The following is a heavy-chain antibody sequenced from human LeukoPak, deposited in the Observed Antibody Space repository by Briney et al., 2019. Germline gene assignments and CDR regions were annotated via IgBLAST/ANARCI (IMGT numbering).Heavy chain of an antibody. CDR1: GFTFSGYA. Sequence: GGSLRLSCAASGFTFSGYAMSWVRQAPGKGLEWVSAIVGGGGTTFYADSVKGRFTISRDNSKNTVYLQMNGLRAEDTAVYFCAKARLSTGWAYNDYWGQGTLVTVSS. V-gene: IGHV3-23*01. CDR2: IVGGGGTT. D-gene: IGHD6-19*01. CDR3: AKARLSTGWAYNDY. J-gene: IGHJ4*02.